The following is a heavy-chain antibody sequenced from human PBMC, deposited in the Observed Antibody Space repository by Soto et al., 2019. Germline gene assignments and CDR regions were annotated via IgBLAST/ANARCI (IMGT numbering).Heavy chain of an antibody. Sequence: GGSLRLSCVTSGFDFKTYAMTWIRHIPGKGLQWVSTISQTGGTSYYVDSVRGRFTISRDNSDNVLFLQMDALRIEDTAMYYCARYLEEYSTNNFYDTWGQGTLVTVSS. CDR1: GFDFKTYA. CDR3: ARYLEEYSTNNFYDT. V-gene: IGHV3-23*01. D-gene: IGHD3-3*01. CDR2: ISQTGGTS. J-gene: IGHJ1*01.